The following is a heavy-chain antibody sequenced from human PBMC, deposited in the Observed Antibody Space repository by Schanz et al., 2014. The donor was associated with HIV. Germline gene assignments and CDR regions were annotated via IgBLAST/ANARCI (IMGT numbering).Heavy chain of an antibody. CDR2: IIPIFGTA. CDR1: GGSFSYYA. V-gene: IGHV1-69*01. Sequence: QVQLVQSGAEVKKPGSSVKVSCKASGGSFSYYAINWVRQAPGQGLEWMGGIIPIFGTANYAQKFQGRVTITADESTSXAYMELRSLRSEDTAVYYCARGLGDSSSSEPFDIWGQGTKVTVSS. J-gene: IGHJ3*02. D-gene: IGHD6-6*01. CDR3: ARGLGDSSSSEPFDI.